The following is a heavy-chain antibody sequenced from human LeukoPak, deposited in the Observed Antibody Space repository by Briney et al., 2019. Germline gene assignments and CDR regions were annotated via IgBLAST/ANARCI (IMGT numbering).Heavy chain of an antibody. V-gene: IGHV6-1*01. Sequence: SQTLSLTCAISGDNVSSNSAAWNWIRQSPSRGLEWLGRTYYRSKWYNDYAVSVKSRITINPDTSKNQFSLQLNSVTPEDTAVYYCARDLIFGGYGDGRRWYYGMDVWGQGTTVTVSS. CDR2: TYYRSKWYN. D-gene: IGHD4-17*01. CDR3: ARDLIFGGYGDGRRWYYGMDV. J-gene: IGHJ6*02. CDR1: GDNVSSNSAA.